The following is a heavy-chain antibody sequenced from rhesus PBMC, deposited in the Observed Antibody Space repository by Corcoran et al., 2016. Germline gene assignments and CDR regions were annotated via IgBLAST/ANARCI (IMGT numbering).Heavy chain of an antibody. J-gene: IGHJ4*01. D-gene: IGHD3-34*01. CDR2: VNPSNGNT. CDR3: ARGGNWGDYFDY. Sequence: QVQLVQSGAEVKKPGASVKLSCKASGYTFTSYSINWVSQAPGQGLEWMGWVNPSNGNTVYAQKFHGRVTITRDTSTSTAYMELSSRRSEDTAVYYCARGGNWGDYFDYWGQGVLVTVSS. V-gene: IGHV1-200*01. CDR1: GYTFTSYS.